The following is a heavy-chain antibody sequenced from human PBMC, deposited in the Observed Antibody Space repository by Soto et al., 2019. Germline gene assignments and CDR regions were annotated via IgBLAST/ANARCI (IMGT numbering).Heavy chain of an antibody. J-gene: IGHJ6*02. CDR3: ARDGFRGVMSDYGMDV. CDR1: GFTFSSYW. V-gene: IGHV3-7*04. CDR2: ITQDGSEK. Sequence: EVQLVESGGGLVQPGGSLRLSCAASGFTFSSYWMSWVRQAPGKGLEWVANITQDGSEKYYVDSVKGRFTISRDNAKNSLYLQMNSLRAEDTAVYYCARDGFRGVMSDYGMDVWGQGTTVTVSS. D-gene: IGHD3-16*01.